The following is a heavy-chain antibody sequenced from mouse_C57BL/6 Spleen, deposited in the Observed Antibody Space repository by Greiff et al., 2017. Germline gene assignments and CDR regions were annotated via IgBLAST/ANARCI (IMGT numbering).Heavy chain of an antibody. Sequence: EVKLMESGGGLVKPGGSLKLPCAASGFTFSSYAMSWVRQTPEKRLAWVATISDGGSYTYYPDNVKGRFTISRDNAKNNLYLQMSHLKSEDTAMYYCARAGSYHFDYGGQGTTLTVSS. CDR3: ARAGSYHFDY. CDR2: ISDGGSYT. V-gene: IGHV5-4*03. CDR1: GFTFSSYA. D-gene: IGHD2-10*01. J-gene: IGHJ2*01.